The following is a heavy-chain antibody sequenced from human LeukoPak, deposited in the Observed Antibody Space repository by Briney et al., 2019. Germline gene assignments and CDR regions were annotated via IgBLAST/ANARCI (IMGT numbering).Heavy chain of an antibody. CDR2: ISYDGSNK. D-gene: IGHD2-15*01. CDR3: ARMDCSGGSCYRGLGWFDP. Sequence: PGGSLRLSCAASGFTFSSYAMHWVRQAPGKGLEWVAVISYDGSNKYYADSVKGRFTISRDNSKNTLYLQMNSLRAEDTAVYYCARMDCSGGSCYRGLGWFDPWGQGTLVTVSS. CDR1: GFTFSSYA. J-gene: IGHJ5*02. V-gene: IGHV3-30*04.